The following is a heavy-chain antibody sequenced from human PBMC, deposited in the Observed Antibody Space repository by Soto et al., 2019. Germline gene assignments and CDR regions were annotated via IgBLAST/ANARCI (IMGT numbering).Heavy chain of an antibody. D-gene: IGHD6-13*01. V-gene: IGHV1-18*01. CDR2: ISAYNGNT. Sequence: ASVKVSCKASGYTFTSYGISWVRQAPGQGLEWMGWISAYNGNTNYAQKLQGRVTMTTDTSTSTAYMELRSLRSDDTAVYCCARDIAAAGYYYGMDVWGQGTTVTVSS. J-gene: IGHJ6*02. CDR3: ARDIAAAGYYYGMDV. CDR1: GYTFTSYG.